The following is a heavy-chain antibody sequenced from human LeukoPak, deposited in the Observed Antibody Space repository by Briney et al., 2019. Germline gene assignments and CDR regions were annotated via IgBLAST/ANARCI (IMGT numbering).Heavy chain of an antibody. CDR3: ARDRYQAYSSSWYGP. V-gene: IGHV3-21*01. CDR2: ISSSSSYI. J-gene: IGHJ5*02. CDR1: GSTFSSYS. Sequence: GGSLRLSCAASGSTFSSYSMNWVRQAPEKGLEWVSSISSSSSYIYYADSVKGRFTISRDNAKNSLYLQMNSLRAEDTAVYYCARDRYQAYSSSWYGPWGQGTLVTVSS. D-gene: IGHD6-13*01.